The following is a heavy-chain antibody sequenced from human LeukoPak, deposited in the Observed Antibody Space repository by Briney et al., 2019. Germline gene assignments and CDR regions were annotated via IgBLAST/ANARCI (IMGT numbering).Heavy chain of an antibody. D-gene: IGHD5-18*01. J-gene: IGHJ6*02. CDR3: ARFTAMVYYYYGMDV. V-gene: IGHV1-8*01. CDR1: GYTFTSYD. Sequence: ASVKVSCKASGYTFTSYDINWVRQATGQVLEWMGWMNPNSGNTGYAQKFQGRVTMTRNTSISTAYMELSSLRSEDTAVYYCARFTAMVYYYYGMDVWGQGTTVTVSS. CDR2: MNPNSGNT.